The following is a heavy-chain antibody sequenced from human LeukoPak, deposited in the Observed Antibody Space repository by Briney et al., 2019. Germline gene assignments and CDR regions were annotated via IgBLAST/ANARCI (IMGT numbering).Heavy chain of an antibody. D-gene: IGHD2-2*01. V-gene: IGHV3-43*02. J-gene: IGHJ4*02. CDR2: ISGDGYAT. CDR1: GFSFDDYA. Sequence: GGSLRLSCAASGFSFDDYAMHWVRQAPGKGLEWVSLISGDGYATYYADSVKGRFTISRDNSKNSLYLQMNSLRAEDTAVYYCARAYCSSARCSYYFDSWGQGTLVTVSS. CDR3: ARAYCSSARCSYYFDS.